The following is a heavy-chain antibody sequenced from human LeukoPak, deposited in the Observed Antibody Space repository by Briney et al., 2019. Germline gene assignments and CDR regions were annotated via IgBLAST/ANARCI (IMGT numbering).Heavy chain of an antibody. CDR3: ARDCFGELSFYDAFDI. Sequence: NPSQTLSLTCTVSGGSISSGGYYWSWIRQHPGKGLEWIGYIYYSGSTYYNPPLKSRVTISVDTSKNQFSLKLSSVTAADTAAYYCARDCFGELSFYDAFDIWGQGTMVTVSS. CDR1: GGSISSGGYY. CDR2: IYYSGST. D-gene: IGHD3-16*02. V-gene: IGHV4-31*03. J-gene: IGHJ3*02.